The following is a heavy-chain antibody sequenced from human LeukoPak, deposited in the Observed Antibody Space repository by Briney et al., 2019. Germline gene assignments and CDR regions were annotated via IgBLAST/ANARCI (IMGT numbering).Heavy chain of an antibody. D-gene: IGHD3-3*01. Sequence: ASVKVSCKASGGTFSSYAISWVRQAPGQGLEWMGGIIPIFGTANYAQKFQGRVTITTDESTSTAYMELSSLRSEDTAVYYCARDNDFWSGYPNWFDPWGQGTLVTVSS. V-gene: IGHV1-69*05. CDR2: IIPIFGTA. CDR1: GGTFSSYA. CDR3: ARDNDFWSGYPNWFDP. J-gene: IGHJ5*02.